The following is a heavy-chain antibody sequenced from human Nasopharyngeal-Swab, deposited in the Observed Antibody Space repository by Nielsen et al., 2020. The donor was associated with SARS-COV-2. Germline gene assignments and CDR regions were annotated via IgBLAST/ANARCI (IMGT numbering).Heavy chain of an antibody. V-gene: IGHV3-23*01. J-gene: IGHJ5*02. CDR2: ITGIADTT. D-gene: IGHD6-13*01. CDR1: VFPFTSYP. Sequence: GGSLRLPCAASVFPFTSYPTSWLRQAPRKGPDWVATITGIADTTHYADSVKGRFTISRENSQNTVYLQKNSLRAEDTALYHCARTLSRDSTWTTEANWFDPWGQGTLVTVSS. CDR3: ARTLSRDSTWTTEANWFDP.